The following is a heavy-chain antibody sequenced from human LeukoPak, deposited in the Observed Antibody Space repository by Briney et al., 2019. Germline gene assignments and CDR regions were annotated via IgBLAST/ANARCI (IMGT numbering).Heavy chain of an antibody. J-gene: IGHJ3*02. CDR3: AKAYSSSLYGDAFHI. D-gene: IGHD6-13*01. V-gene: IGHV3-23*01. CDR2: ITGDASVT. CDR1: GFTFKFYA. Sequence: GESLRLSCAGSGFTFKFYAMTWVRQAPGKGLEWVSGITGDASVTYDADSVKGRFNISRDNAKNTLYLQLNSLRVEDTAVYYCAKAYSSSLYGDAFHIWSQGTKVTVSP.